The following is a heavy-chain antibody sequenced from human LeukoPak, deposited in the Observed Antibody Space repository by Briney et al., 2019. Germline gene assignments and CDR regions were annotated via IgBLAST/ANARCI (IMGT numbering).Heavy chain of an antibody. CDR1: GFTFSGSA. V-gene: IGHV3-73*01. D-gene: IGHD5-18*01. Sequence: GGSLRLSCAASGFTFSGSALHWVRQASGKGLEWVGRIRSTANGYATAYAASVKGRFTISRDNAKNTLYLQMNSLRAEDTAVYYCARYSYGYVQIFDYWGQGTLVTVSS. J-gene: IGHJ4*02. CDR2: IRSTANGYAT. CDR3: ARYSYGYVQIFDY.